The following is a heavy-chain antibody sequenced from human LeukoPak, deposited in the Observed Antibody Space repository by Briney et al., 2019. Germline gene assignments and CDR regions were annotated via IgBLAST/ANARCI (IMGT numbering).Heavy chain of an antibody. Sequence: ASVKVSCKTSGYTFSSHSMNWVRQAPGQGLEWLGWISPYNGNTKYAQKIQGRATMTTDTSTSTAYLELRSLRSDDTAVYYCARGECDLLGDYWGQGTLVTVPS. D-gene: IGHD3-16*01. V-gene: IGHV1-18*01. CDR2: ISPYNGNT. CDR1: GYTFSSHS. CDR3: ARGECDLLGDY. J-gene: IGHJ4*02.